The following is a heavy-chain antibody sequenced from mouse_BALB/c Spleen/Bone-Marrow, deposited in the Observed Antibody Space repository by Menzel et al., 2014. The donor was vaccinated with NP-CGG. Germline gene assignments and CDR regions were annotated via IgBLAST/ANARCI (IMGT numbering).Heavy chain of an antibody. V-gene: IGHV14-3*02. CDR3: ASLDDYIY. D-gene: IGHD2-4*01. J-gene: IGHJ3*01. CDR1: GFNIKDTY. CDR2: IDPANGNT. Sequence: DVQLQESGAELVKPGASVKLSCTASGFNIKDTYMHWVKQRPEQGLEWIGRIDPANGNTKYDPKFQGKATITADTSSNTAYLQLRSLKSEDTAVYYCASLDDYIYWCQGTLVTVSA.